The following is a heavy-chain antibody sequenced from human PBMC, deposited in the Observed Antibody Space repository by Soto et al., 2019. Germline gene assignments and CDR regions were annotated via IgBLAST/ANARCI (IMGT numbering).Heavy chain of an antibody. Sequence: GSLRLSCAASGFTFSSYSMNWVRQAPGKGLEWVSSISSSSSYIYYADSVKGRFTISRDNAKNSLYLQMNSLRAEDTAVYYCAREMGGYYDFWSGYYTNPYYYYGMDVWGQGTTVTVSS. CDR2: ISSSSSYI. D-gene: IGHD3-3*01. CDR1: GFTFSSYS. CDR3: AREMGGYYDFWSGYYTNPYYYYGMDV. V-gene: IGHV3-21*01. J-gene: IGHJ6*02.